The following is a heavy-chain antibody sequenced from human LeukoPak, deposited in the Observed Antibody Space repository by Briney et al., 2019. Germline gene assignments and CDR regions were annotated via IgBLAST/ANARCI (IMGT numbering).Heavy chain of an antibody. CDR2: INTDGSST. CDR3: ARAATTGTNWFDP. V-gene: IGHV3-74*01. J-gene: IGHJ5*02. D-gene: IGHD6-13*01. CDR1: GFTFSSYW. Sequence: PGGSLRLSCAASGFTFSSYWMHWVRQAPGKGLVWVSHINTDGSSTNYADSVKGRFTISRDNAKNTLYLQMNSLRAEDTAVYYCARAATTGTNWFDPWGQGTLVTVSS.